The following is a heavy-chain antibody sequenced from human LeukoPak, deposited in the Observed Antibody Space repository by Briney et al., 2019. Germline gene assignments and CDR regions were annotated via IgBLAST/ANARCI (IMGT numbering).Heavy chain of an antibody. CDR1: GYSFTSYW. V-gene: IGHV5-51*01. CDR2: IYPGDSDT. D-gene: IGHD3-22*01. J-gene: IGHJ3*02. Sequence: GESLKISCKGSGYSFTSYWIGWVRQMPGKGLEWMGIIYPGDSDTRYSPSFQGQVTISADKSISTAYLQWSSLKASDTAMYYCARHSTYYYDSSGPFPSDAFDIWGQGTMVTVSS. CDR3: ARHSTYYYDSSGPFPSDAFDI.